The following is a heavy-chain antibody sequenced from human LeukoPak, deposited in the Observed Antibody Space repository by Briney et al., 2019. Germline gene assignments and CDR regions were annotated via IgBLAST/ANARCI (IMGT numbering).Heavy chain of an antibody. CDR2: ISGSGGST. V-gene: IGHV3-23*01. J-gene: IGHJ4*02. CDR1: GFTFSSYA. Sequence: GGSLRLSCAASGFTFSSYAMSWVRQAPGKGLEWVSAISGSGGSTYYADSVKGRFTISRDNSKNTLYLQMDSLRAGDTAVYYCAKRDIVVVPAANIDYWGQGTLVTVSS. D-gene: IGHD2-2*01. CDR3: AKRDIVVVPAANIDY.